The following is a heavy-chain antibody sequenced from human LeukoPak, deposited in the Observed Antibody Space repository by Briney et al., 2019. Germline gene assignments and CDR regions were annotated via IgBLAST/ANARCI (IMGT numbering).Heavy chain of an antibody. Sequence: PGGSLRLSCAASGFTFSSYAMSWVRQAPGKGLEWVSAISGSGGSTYYADSVKGRFTISRDNSKNTLYLQMNSLRAEDTAVYYCAKDLRPGYSSSWCANYFDYWGQGTLVTVSS. CDR2: ISGSGGST. J-gene: IGHJ4*02. CDR1: GFTFSSYA. V-gene: IGHV3-23*01. D-gene: IGHD6-13*01. CDR3: AKDLRPGYSSSWCANYFDY.